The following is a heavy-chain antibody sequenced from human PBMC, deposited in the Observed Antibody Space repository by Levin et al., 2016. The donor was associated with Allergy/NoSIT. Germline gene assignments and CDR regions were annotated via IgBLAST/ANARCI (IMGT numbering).Heavy chain of an antibody. Sequence: SVKVSCKASGGTFSSYAISWVRQAPGQGLEWMGGIIPILGIANYAQKFQGRVTITADKSTSTAYMELSSLRSEDTAVYYCARARLPYSSGWYGRTYYYYYMDVWGKGTTVTVSS. J-gene: IGHJ6*03. V-gene: IGHV1-69*10. CDR2: IIPILGIA. CDR3: ARARLPYSSGWYGRTYYYYYMDV. D-gene: IGHD6-19*01. CDR1: GGTFSSYA.